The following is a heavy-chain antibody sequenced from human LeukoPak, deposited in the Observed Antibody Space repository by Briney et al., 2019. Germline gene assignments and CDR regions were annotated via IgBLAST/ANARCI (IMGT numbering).Heavy chain of an antibody. J-gene: IGHJ6*03. CDR2: INPSGGST. V-gene: IGHV1-46*01. CDR3: ARGRPYYYGSGSYLQYYMDV. Sequence: AAVKVSCKASGYTFTSYYMHWVRQAPGQGLEWMGIINPSGGSTSYAQKFQGRVTMTRDVSTSTAYMELSSLRSEDTAVYYCARGRPYYYGSGSYLQYYMDVWGKGTTVTISS. CDR1: GYTFTSYY. D-gene: IGHD3-10*01.